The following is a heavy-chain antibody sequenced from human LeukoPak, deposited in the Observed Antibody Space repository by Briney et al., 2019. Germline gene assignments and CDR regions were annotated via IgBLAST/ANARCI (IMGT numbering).Heavy chain of an antibody. CDR1: GGSFNGYY. J-gene: IGHJ4*02. CDR3: ARLRVRGYGYGPWEGPTWLDY. D-gene: IGHD5-18*01. Sequence: SETLSLTCAVYGGSFNGYYWSWIRQPPGKGLEWIGSMYYSGSTYYNPSLKSRVTISVDTSKNQFSLKLSSVTAADTAVYYCARLRVRGYGYGPWEGPTWLDYWGQGTLVTVSS. V-gene: IGHV4-34*01. CDR2: MYYSGST.